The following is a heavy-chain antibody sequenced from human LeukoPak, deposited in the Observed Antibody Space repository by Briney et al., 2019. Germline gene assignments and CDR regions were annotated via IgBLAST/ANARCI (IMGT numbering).Heavy chain of an antibody. V-gene: IGHV1-2*02. Sequence: ASVKVSCKASGYTFIGYYMHWMRQAPGQGLEWLGWINPNSGATNYPQTFQGRVTITRDTSISTAYMELSSLTSDDTAMYYCARDLTSDAFDVWGQGTMVTASP. J-gene: IGHJ3*01. CDR1: GYTFIGYY. D-gene: IGHD1-14*01. CDR2: INPNSGAT. CDR3: ARDLTSDAFDV.